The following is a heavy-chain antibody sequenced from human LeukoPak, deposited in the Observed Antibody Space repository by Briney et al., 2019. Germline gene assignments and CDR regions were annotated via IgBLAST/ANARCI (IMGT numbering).Heavy chain of an antibody. V-gene: IGHV1-18*01. Sequence: ASVKVSFKASGYTFTSYGISGVRQAPGQGLEWMGWISAYNGNTNYAQKLQGRVTMTTDTSTSTAYMELRSLRSDDTAVYYCARDLPGGSYSSGWYGVDYWGQGTLVTVSS. J-gene: IGHJ4*02. D-gene: IGHD6-19*01. CDR2: ISAYNGNT. CDR3: ARDLPGGSYSSGWYGVDY. CDR1: GYTFTSYG.